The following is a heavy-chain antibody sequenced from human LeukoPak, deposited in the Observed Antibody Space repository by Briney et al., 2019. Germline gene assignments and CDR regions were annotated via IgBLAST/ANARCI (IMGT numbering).Heavy chain of an antibody. Sequence: PGRSLRLSCAASGFTFSSFSMNWVRQAPGKGLEWVSYIGISGNIYYVDSVKGRFTISRDNAKNLLYLQMNSLTAEDTAVYYCVRDRAYAFDIWGQGTMVTVSS. CDR2: IGISGNI. V-gene: IGHV3-48*01. CDR3: VRDRAYAFDI. CDR1: GFTFSSFS. J-gene: IGHJ3*02.